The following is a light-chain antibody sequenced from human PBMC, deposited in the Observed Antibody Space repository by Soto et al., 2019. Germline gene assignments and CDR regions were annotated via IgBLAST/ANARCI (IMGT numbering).Light chain of an antibody. Sequence: IFVAPCPRTLSKSPISRNTLSCMASQGVASNYLAWYQQKPGQAPRPLIYGASSRATGAPDRLSGSGSGTDFTLTISRLEPEDSAVYYCQQYGSSTWPLGQGTKV. CDR2: GAS. J-gene: IGKJ1*01. CDR1: QGVASNY. V-gene: IGKV3-20*01. CDR3: QQYGSSTWP.